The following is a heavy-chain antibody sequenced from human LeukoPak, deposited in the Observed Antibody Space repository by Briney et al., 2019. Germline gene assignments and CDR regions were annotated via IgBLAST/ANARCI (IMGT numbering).Heavy chain of an antibody. D-gene: IGHD3-3*01. Sequence: GASVKVSCKASGGTFSSYAISWVRQAPGQGLEWMGGIIPIFGTANYAQKFQGRVTITTDESTSTAYMGLSSLRSEDTAVYYCATVEWDTPHAYFDYRGQGTLVTVSS. CDR1: GGTFSSYA. V-gene: IGHV1-69*05. CDR2: IIPIFGTA. J-gene: IGHJ4*02. CDR3: ATVEWDTPHAYFDY.